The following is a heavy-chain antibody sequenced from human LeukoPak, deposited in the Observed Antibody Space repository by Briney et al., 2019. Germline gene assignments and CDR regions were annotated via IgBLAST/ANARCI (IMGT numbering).Heavy chain of an antibody. Sequence: PGGSLRLSCAASGFTFSSYEMNWVRQAPGKGLEWVANIKQDGSEKYYVDSVKGRFTISRDNAKNSLYLQMNSLRAEDTAVYYCARDTFLGALGHDYWGQGTLVTVSS. D-gene: IGHD3-16*01. CDR1: GFTFSSYE. CDR3: ARDTFLGALGHDY. V-gene: IGHV3-7*01. J-gene: IGHJ4*02. CDR2: IKQDGSEK.